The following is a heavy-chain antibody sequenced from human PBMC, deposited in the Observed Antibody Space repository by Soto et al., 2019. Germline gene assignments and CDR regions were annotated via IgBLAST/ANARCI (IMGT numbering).Heavy chain of an antibody. V-gene: IGHV3-33*01. CDR1: GFTFISYG. D-gene: IGHD4-17*01. CDR2: IWYDGSNK. CDR3: ARDQGGDYFDY. J-gene: IGHJ4*02. Sequence: QVQLVESGGGVVQPGRSLRLSFEGSGFTFISYGRHWVRQAPGKGLEWVAVIWYDGSNKYYADSVKGRFTISRDNSKNTLYLQMNSLRAEDTAVYYCARDQGGDYFDYWGQGTLVTVSS.